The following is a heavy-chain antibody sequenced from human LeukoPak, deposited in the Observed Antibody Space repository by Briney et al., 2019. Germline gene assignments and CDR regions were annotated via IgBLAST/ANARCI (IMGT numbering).Heavy chain of an antibody. Sequence: ASVKVSCKASGYTFTSYYMHWVRQAPGQGLEWMGIIYPSGGSTSYAQKFQGRVTMTRDMSTSTVYMELSSLRSEDTAVYYCARASTPCSSTSCYTSGFDYWGQGTLVTVSS. V-gene: IGHV1-46*01. CDR3: ARASTPCSSTSCYTSGFDY. CDR1: GYTFTSYY. D-gene: IGHD2-2*02. J-gene: IGHJ4*02. CDR2: IYPSGGST.